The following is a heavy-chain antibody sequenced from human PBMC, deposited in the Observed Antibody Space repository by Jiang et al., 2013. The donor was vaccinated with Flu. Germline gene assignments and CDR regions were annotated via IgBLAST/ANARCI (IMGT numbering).Heavy chain of an antibody. J-gene: IGHJ3*02. Sequence: ITSHHWSWIRQTPGKGLEWIGYIYYSGGTNYNPSLQNRVTISIDTSRTQFSLKLNSVTAADTAVYYCARRNDFDIWGQGTNGHRLL. CDR2: IYYSGGT. CDR1: ITSHH. CDR3: ARRNDFDI. V-gene: IGHV4-59*08.